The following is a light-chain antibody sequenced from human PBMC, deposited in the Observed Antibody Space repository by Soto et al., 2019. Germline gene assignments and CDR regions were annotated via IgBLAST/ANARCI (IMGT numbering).Light chain of an antibody. Sequence: EIVMTQSPATLSVSPGERATLSCRASQSISSNLAWYQQKPGQPPRLLIYGASTRATGIPARFSGSGSGTEFTLTISSLQSEDFAVYYCQQYNNWTLYTFGQGTKLEIK. CDR2: GAS. CDR3: QQYNNWTLYT. CDR1: QSISSN. J-gene: IGKJ2*01. V-gene: IGKV3-15*01.